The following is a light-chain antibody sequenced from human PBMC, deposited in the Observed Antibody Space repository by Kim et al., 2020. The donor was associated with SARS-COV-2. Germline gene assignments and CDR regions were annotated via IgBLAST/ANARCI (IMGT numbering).Light chain of an antibody. CDR2: DAS. J-gene: IGKJ5*01. V-gene: IGKV3-11*01. Sequence: SLYPGERATLSCRASKSVRTYLAWYQQKPGQAPRLLIYDASNRATGIPARFSGSGSGTDFTLTISSLEPEDFAVYYCQQRGNWPTFGQGTRLEIK. CDR3: QQRGNWPT. CDR1: KSVRTY.